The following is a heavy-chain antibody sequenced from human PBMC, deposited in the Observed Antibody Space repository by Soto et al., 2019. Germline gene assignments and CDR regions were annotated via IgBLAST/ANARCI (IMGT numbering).Heavy chain of an antibody. CDR3: ARDRVRRIQLWLSGYFDY. V-gene: IGHV1-18*01. D-gene: IGHD5-18*01. J-gene: IGHJ4*02. CDR1: GYTFTSYG. Sequence: GASVKVSCKASGYTFTSYGISWVRQAPGQGLEWMGWISAYNGNTNYAQKLQGRVTMTTDTSTSTAYMELRSLRSDDTAVYYCARDRVRRIQLWLSGYFDYWGQGTLVTVSS. CDR2: ISAYNGNT.